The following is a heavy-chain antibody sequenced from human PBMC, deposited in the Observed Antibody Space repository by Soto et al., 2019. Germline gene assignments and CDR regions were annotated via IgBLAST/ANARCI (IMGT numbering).Heavy chain of an antibody. CDR1: GFTFRTYG. CDR3: AKARTLAVRPLAAGATGEFDF. V-gene: IGHV3-30*18. CDR2: ISYDESHK. J-gene: IGHJ4*02. D-gene: IGHD6-6*01. Sequence: QVQLVESGGGVVQPGRSLRLSCAASGFTFRTYGMHWVRQAPGKGLEWVALISYDESHKYYVDSVKGRFTISRDNSKNTLYLQMNSLRAEDTAVYYCAKARTLAVRPLAAGATGEFDFWGQGTLVTVAS.